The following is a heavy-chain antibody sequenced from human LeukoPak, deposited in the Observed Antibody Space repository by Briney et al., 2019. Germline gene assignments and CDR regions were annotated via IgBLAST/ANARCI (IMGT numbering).Heavy chain of an antibody. J-gene: IGHJ4*02. D-gene: IGHD2-8*01. Sequence: GGSLRLSCAASGFTFSSYAMSWVRQAPGKGLEWVSTINGGGVNTHYADSVGGRFTISRDNSKNTLFLQMNSLRAEDTAVYYCARDLGYCTNGVCHTRFDYWGQGTLVTVSS. CDR3: ARDLGYCTNGVCHTRFDY. CDR2: INGGGVNT. CDR1: GFTFSSYA. V-gene: IGHV3-23*01.